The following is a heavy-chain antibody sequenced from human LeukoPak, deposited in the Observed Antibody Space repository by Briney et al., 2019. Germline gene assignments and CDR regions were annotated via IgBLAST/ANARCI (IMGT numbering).Heavy chain of an antibody. CDR2: ISGSGDST. J-gene: IGHJ4*02. CDR1: GFTFSTYW. V-gene: IGHV3-23*01. D-gene: IGHD6-13*01. CDR3: AKTRPLDSSSWSHGDY. Sequence: GGSLRLSCAASGFTFSTYWMSWVRQAPGKGLEWVSAISGSGDSTYYGDSVKGRFTISRDNSKNTLYLQMNSLRAEDTAVYYCAKTRPLDSSSWSHGDYWGQGTLVTVSS.